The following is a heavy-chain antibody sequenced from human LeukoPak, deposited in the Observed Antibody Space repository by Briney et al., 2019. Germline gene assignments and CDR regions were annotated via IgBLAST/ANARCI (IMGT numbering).Heavy chain of an antibody. CDR3: ARGLELRLSGFDP. CDR1: GYTFTSYD. D-gene: IGHD1-7*01. V-gene: IGHV1-69*13. CDR2: IIPIFGTA. J-gene: IGHJ5*02. Sequence: SVKVSCKASGYTFTSYDISWVRQAPGQGLEWMGGIIPIFGTANYAQKFQGRVTITADESTSTAYMELSSLRSEDTAVYYCARGLELRLSGFDPWGQGTLVTVSS.